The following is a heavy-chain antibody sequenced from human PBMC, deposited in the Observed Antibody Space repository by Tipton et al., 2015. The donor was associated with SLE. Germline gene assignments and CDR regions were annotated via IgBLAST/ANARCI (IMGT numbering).Heavy chain of an antibody. CDR1: GGSFSGYY. CDR2: INHSGST. D-gene: IGHD6-19*01. CDR3: ARQVAAVAGPIDY. V-gene: IGHV4-34*01. J-gene: IGHJ4*02. Sequence: PSLTCAVYGGSFSGYYWSWIRQPPGKGLEWIGEINHSGSTNYNPSLKSRVTISVDTSKNQFSLKLSSVTAADTAVYYCARQVAAVAGPIDYWGQGTLVTVSS.